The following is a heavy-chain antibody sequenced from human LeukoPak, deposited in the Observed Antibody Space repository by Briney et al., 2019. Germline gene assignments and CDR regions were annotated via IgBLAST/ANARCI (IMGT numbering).Heavy chain of an antibody. Sequence: PSETLCLSSAVYGGSFTAYYWSWIRQPPGQGLEWIGEINHSESTNYNPSLKSRVTMSVDTPKNQFSLKLYSLTAADTAVYYCARGLRGTVTTVEADAWGQGPLVTVSS. V-gene: IGHV4-34*01. CDR1: GGSFTAYY. CDR2: INHSEST. D-gene: IGHD4-23*01. CDR3: ARGLRGTVTTVEADA. J-gene: IGHJ5*02.